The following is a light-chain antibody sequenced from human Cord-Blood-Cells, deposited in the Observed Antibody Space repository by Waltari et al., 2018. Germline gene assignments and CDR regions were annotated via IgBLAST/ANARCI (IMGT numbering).Light chain of an antibody. CDR3: QQRSNWPPIT. J-gene: IGKJ5*01. V-gene: IGKV3-11*01. Sequence: EIVLTQSPATLSLSPGERATLSCRASQSVSSYLAWSQQKPGQAPRLLILYGSNRATGIPTRFSGSGSGTDFTLTISSLRPEDFAVYYCQQRSNWPPITFGQGTRLEIK. CDR1: QSVSSY. CDR2: YGS.